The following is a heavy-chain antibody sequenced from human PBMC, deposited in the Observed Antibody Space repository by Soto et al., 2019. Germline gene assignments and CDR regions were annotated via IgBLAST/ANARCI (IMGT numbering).Heavy chain of an antibody. J-gene: IGHJ6*02. CDR3: ERDGGDRYYYYGMDV. V-gene: IGHV1-69*13. CDR2: IIPIFGTA. Sequence: GASVKVSCKASGGTFSSYAISWVRQAPGQGLEWMGGIIPIFGTASYAQKFQGRVTITADESTSTAYMELSSLRSEDTAVYYCERDGGDRYYYYGMDVWGQGTTVTVS. D-gene: IGHD2-21*02. CDR1: GGTFSSYA.